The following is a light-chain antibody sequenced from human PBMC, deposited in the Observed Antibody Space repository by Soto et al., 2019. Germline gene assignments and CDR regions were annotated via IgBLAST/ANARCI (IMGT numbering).Light chain of an antibody. CDR2: AAS. Sequence: EIVMTQSPATLSVSPGERATLSCRASQSVNSNFAWYQQKPGQAPRLLIYAASTRATGIPARFSGSGSGTEFTLTITSPQSEDFAVYYCQQYYNWPRTFGQGTKVDI. CDR1: QSVNSN. V-gene: IGKV3-15*01. J-gene: IGKJ1*01. CDR3: QQYYNWPRT.